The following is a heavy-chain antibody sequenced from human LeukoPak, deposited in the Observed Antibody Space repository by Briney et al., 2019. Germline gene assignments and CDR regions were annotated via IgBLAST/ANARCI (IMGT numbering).Heavy chain of an antibody. CDR1: GFTFSSYA. J-gene: IGHJ4*02. Sequence: PGGSLSLSCAASGFTFSSYAMSWVRQAPGKGLEWVSAISGSGGSTYYADSVKGRFTISRDNSKNTLYLQMNSLRAEDTAVYYCAKDKVRGYYDSSGYYDYWGQGTLVTVSS. D-gene: IGHD3-22*01. CDR2: ISGSGGST. V-gene: IGHV3-23*01. CDR3: AKDKVRGYYDSSGYYDY.